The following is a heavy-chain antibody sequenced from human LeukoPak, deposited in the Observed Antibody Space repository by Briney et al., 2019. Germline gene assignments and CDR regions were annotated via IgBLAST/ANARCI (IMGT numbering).Heavy chain of an antibody. D-gene: IGHD4-17*01. Sequence: GGSLRLSCAASGFTLSNAWMSWVRQAPGKGLEWVGRIKSKTDGGTTDYAAPVKGRFTISRDDSKNTLYLQMNSLKTEDTAVYYCTTDGVDGDYARDYWGQGTLVTVSS. V-gene: IGHV3-15*01. J-gene: IGHJ4*02. CDR1: GFTLSNAW. CDR3: TTDGVDGDYARDY. CDR2: IKSKTDGGTT.